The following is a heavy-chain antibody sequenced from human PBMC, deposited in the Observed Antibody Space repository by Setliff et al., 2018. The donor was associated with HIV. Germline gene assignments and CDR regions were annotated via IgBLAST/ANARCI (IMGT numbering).Heavy chain of an antibody. CDR2: INHSGST. CDR1: GFTFRNY. CDR3: ARAADYHDSSGYWAPPRYFDY. D-gene: IGHD3-22*01. Sequence: PAVSLRLSCAASGFTFRNYWSWIRQPPGEGLEWIGEINHSGSTNYNPSLKSRVSISVDTSKKQFSLKLSSVSAADTAVYYCARAADYHDSSGYWAPPRYFDYWGQGTLVTVSS. V-gene: IGHV4-34*01. J-gene: IGHJ4*02.